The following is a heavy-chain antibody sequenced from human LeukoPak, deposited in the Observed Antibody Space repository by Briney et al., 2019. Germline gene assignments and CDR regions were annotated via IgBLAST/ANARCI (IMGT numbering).Heavy chain of an antibody. CDR2: ISWNSGSI. CDR1: GFTFDDYA. J-gene: IGHJ4*02. CDR3: AKGSSGYDSTFDY. V-gene: IGHV3-9*01. D-gene: IGHD5-12*01. Sequence: GGSLRLSCAASGFTFDDYAMHWVRQAPGKGLEGVSRISWNSGSIAYADSVKGRFTISRDNAKISLYLQMNSLRAEDTALYYCAKGSSGYDSTFDYWGQGTLVTVSS.